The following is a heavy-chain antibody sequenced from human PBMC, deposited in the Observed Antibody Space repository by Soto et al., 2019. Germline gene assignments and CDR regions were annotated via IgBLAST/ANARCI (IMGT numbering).Heavy chain of an antibody. V-gene: IGHV4-61*01. Sequence: SETLSLTCSVSGASVSSGSFYWSWIRQPPGKGLEWIGFIYNNETFNYSPSLKSRVTLSVDTSKHQFSLKLSSVTAADTAVYYCARVPLRYSSSHNFDSWGQGALVTVSS. CDR3: ARVPLRYSSSHNFDS. D-gene: IGHD6-19*01. CDR1: GASVSSGSFY. CDR2: IYNNETF. J-gene: IGHJ4*02.